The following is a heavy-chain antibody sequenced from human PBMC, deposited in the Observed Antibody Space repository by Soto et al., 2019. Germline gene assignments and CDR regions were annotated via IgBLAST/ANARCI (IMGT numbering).Heavy chain of an antibody. V-gene: IGHV3-30*18. CDR3: AKEGADYDSSGFLDY. J-gene: IGHJ4*02. D-gene: IGHD3-22*01. CDR2: ISYDGSNK. CDR1: GFTFSTYG. Sequence: GGSLRLSCAASGFTFSTYGMHWVRQAPGKGLEWVAVISYDGSNKYYADSVKGRFTISRDNSKNTLYLQMNSLGAEDTAVYYCAKEGADYDSSGFLDYWGQGTLVTVSS.